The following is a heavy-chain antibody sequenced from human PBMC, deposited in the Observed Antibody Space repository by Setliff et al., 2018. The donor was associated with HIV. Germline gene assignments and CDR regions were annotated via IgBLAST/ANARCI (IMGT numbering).Heavy chain of an antibody. D-gene: IGHD3-10*01. CDR3: ARARYIVIRGDAGMDV. Sequence: PSETLSLTCTVSGGSINSGGSYWVWIRQPALKGLEWIGRIYTSGLTNYNPSLKSRVTISVDTSKNQVSLKLSSVTASDTAVYYCARARYIVIRGDAGMDVWGPGTTVTVSS. CDR1: GGSINSGGSY. J-gene: IGHJ6*02. CDR2: IYTSGLT. V-gene: IGHV4-61*02.